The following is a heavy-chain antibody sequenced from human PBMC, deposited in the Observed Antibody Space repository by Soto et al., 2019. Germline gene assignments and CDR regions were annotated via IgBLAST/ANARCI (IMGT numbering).Heavy chain of an antibody. CDR3: AGDGGSSKIYF. Sequence: EVRLVESGGGLIQPGGSLRLSCAASGYSVSVNYMSWVRQAPGERLECVSVIYSGDSTDYADSVKGRFTISRDISTNTLFLQMNSLRPEDTAVYYCAGDGGSSKIYFWGQGTQVTVSS. J-gene: IGHJ4*02. CDR2: IYSGDST. CDR1: GYSVSVNY. V-gene: IGHV3-53*01. D-gene: IGHD1-26*01.